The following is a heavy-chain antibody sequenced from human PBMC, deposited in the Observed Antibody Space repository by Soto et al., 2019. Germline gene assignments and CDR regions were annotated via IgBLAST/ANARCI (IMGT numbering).Heavy chain of an antibody. J-gene: IGHJ5*02. V-gene: IGHV3-30*03. Sequence: QVHLVESGGGVVQVGKSLRLSCAASIFTFSDYGMDWVRQAPGKGLERVAFISYDGTKELYADSVKGRFAISRDNSQNTLYLQMNSLRTEDTAVYYCAREGSSMIVVNNWFATWGQGTLVSVAS. CDR3: AREGSSMIVVNNWFAT. CDR2: ISYDGTKE. CDR1: IFTFSDYG. D-gene: IGHD3-22*01.